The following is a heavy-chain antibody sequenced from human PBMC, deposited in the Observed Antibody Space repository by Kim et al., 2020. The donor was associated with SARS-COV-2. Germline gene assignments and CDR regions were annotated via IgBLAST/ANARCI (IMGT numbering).Heavy chain of an antibody. J-gene: IGHJ4*01. CDR3: VRGYNFAYDF. D-gene: IGHD5-12*01. V-gene: IGHV3-64*01. Sequence: GGSLRLSCAASGFTFSNYYMHWVRQAPGKGLEFVAAIGPNGDATYYANSVKGRFTISRDNSKNALWLQVGSLGPEDMAIYYCVRGYNFAYDFWGQGNLVTVSA. CDR2: IGPNGDAT. CDR1: GFTFSNYY.